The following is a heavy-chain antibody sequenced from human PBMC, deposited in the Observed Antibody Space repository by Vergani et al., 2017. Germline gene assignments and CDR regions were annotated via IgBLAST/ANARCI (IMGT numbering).Heavy chain of an antibody. Sequence: QVQLQESGPGLVKPSQTLSLTCTVSGGSISRGSYYWSWIRQPAGKGLEWIGRLYTSGSTNYNPSLKSRVTISVDTSKNQFSLKLSSVTAADTAVYYCARSTVDAFDIWGQGTMVTVSS. CDR1: GGSISRGSYY. V-gene: IGHV4-61*02. J-gene: IGHJ3*02. CDR3: ARSTVDAFDI. D-gene: IGHD4-17*01. CDR2: LYTSGST.